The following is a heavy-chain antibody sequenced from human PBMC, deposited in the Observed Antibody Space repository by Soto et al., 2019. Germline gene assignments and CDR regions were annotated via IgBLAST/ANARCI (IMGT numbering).Heavy chain of an antibody. V-gene: IGHV3-66*04. J-gene: IGHJ4*02. D-gene: IGHD5-18*01. Sequence: EVQLVESGGGLVQPGGSLRLSCAASAVTVSSNYMSWVRQAPGKGLEWVPVIYSGGSTYYAGSVKGRFTISTDNSTNTVYLQMNSLRAEDTAVYYCARHGYNYGGGYFDYWGPGTLVTVSS. CDR2: IYSGGST. CDR3: ARHGYNYGGGYFDY. CDR1: AVTVSSNY.